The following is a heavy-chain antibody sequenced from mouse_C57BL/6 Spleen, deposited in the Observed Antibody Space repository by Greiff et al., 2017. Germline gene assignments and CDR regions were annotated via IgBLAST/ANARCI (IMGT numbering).Heavy chain of an antibody. V-gene: IGHV1-62-2*01. D-gene: IGHD1-2*01. CDR2: FYPGSGSI. CDR1: GYTFTEYT. J-gene: IGHJ2*01. CDR3: ARHAESLITTRNFFDY. Sequence: QVHVKQSGAELVKPGASVKLSCKASGYTFTEYTIHWVKQRPGQGLEWIGWFYPGSGSIKYNEKFKDKATLTADKSSSTVYMELSRLTSEDSAVYFCARHAESLITTRNFFDYWGQGTTLTVSS.